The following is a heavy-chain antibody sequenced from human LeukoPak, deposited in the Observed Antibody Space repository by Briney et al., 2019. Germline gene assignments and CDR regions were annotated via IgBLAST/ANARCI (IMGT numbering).Heavy chain of an antibody. D-gene: IGHD3-10*01. CDR2: IRQDGSEK. Sequence: GGSLRLSCAASGFTFSSYWMSWVRQAPGKGLEWVANIRQDGSEKYYVDSVKGRFTISRDNAKNSLYLQMNSLRAEDTAVYYCARDQRYGSGSYYISGPYYFDYWGQGTLVTVSS. J-gene: IGHJ4*02. CDR3: ARDQRYGSGSYYISGPYYFDY. V-gene: IGHV3-7*01. CDR1: GFTFSSYW.